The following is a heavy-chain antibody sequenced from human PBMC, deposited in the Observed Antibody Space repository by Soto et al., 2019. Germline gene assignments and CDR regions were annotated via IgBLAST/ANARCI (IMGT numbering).Heavy chain of an antibody. V-gene: IGHV3-21*01. J-gene: IGHJ4*02. CDR1: GFTFSSYS. Sequence: GSLRLSCAASGFTFSSYSMNWVRQAPGKGLEWVSSISSSSYIYYADSVKGRFTISRDNAKNSLYLQMNSLRAEDTAVYYCANLGYCSGGSCYSIDYWGQGTLVTVSS. CDR3: ANLGYCSGGSCYSIDY. CDR2: ISSSSYI. D-gene: IGHD2-15*01.